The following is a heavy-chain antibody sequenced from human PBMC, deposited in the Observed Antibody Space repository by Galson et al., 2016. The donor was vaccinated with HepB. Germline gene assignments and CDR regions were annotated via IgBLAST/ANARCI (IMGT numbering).Heavy chain of an antibody. CDR3: AKEPQKYSSGWYYYN. V-gene: IGHV3-30*18. CDR1: GFTFGDYG. J-gene: IGHJ4*02. Sequence: SLRLSCAASGFTFGDYGMHWVRQAPGKGPEWVGVVSFNGKVQYYADSVKGRFTIPRDNSKNTLYLQMDRLRVEDTALYYCAKEPQKYSSGWYYYNWGQGALVTVSS. D-gene: IGHD6-19*01. CDR2: VSFNGKVQ.